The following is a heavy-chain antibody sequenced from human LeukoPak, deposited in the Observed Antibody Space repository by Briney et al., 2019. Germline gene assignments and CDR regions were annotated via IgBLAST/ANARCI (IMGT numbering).Heavy chain of an antibody. CDR2: ISGSGGST. Sequence: GGSLRLSCAASGFTFSSYAMSWVRQAPGKGLEWVSAISGSGGSTYYADSVKGRFTISRDNSKNTLYLQMNSLRAEDTAVYYCAKGGQQLVRFNWFDPWGQGTLVTVPS. CDR3: AKGGQQLVRFNWFDP. V-gene: IGHV3-23*01. D-gene: IGHD6-13*01. J-gene: IGHJ5*02. CDR1: GFTFSSYA.